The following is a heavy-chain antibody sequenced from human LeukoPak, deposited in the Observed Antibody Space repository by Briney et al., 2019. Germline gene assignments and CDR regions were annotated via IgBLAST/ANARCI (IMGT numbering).Heavy chain of an antibody. Sequence: PGGSLRLSCAASGFTFSGSAMHWVRQASGKGLEWVGRIRSKVKNYTTTYAASVKGRFTISRDDSKNTAYLQMNSLRAEDTAVYYCAKDDEGITIFGIGGQGTLVTVSS. D-gene: IGHD3-3*01. CDR1: GFTFSGSA. CDR3: AKDDEGITIFGI. CDR2: IRSKVKNYTT. J-gene: IGHJ4*02. V-gene: IGHV3-73*01.